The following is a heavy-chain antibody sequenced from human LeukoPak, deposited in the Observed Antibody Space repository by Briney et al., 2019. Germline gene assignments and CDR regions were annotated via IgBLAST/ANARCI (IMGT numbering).Heavy chain of an antibody. V-gene: IGHV3-66*01. D-gene: IGHD4-17*01. CDR1: GFTVSSNY. CDR2: IYSGGST. Sequence: GGSPRLSCAASGFTVSSNYMSWVRQAPGKGLEWVSVIYSGGSTYYADSVKGRFTISRDNSKNTLYLQMNSLRAEDTAVYYCARAVRDPYYYYGMDVWGQGTTVTVSS. J-gene: IGHJ6*02. CDR3: ARAVRDPYYYYGMDV.